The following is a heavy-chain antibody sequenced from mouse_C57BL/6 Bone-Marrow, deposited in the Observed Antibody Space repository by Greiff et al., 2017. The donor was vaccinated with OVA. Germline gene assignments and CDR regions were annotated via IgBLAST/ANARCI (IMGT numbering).Heavy chain of an antibody. CDR2: IYPGDGDT. CDR3: ARTLHYYGSPWFAY. CDR1: GYAFSSSW. J-gene: IGHJ3*01. V-gene: IGHV1-82*01. Sequence: VQLQQSGPELVKPGASVKISCKASGYAFSSSWMNWVKQRPGKGLEWIGRIYPGDGDTNYNGKFKGKATLTADKSSSTAYMQLSSLTSEDSAVYFCARTLHYYGSPWFAYWGQGTLVTVSA. D-gene: IGHD1-1*01.